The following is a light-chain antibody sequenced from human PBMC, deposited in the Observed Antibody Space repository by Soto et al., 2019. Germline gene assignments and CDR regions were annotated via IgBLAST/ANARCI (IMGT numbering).Light chain of an antibody. V-gene: IGKV1-13*02. Sequence: AIQLTQSPSSLSAAVWDRVTITCRASQDIAIYLAWYQQKPGKAPKLLIYDASSLESGVPSRFSGSGSGTEFTLTISSLQPDDFATYYCQQYNSYPITFGQGTRLEIK. J-gene: IGKJ5*01. CDR3: QQYNSYPIT. CDR2: DAS. CDR1: QDIAIY.